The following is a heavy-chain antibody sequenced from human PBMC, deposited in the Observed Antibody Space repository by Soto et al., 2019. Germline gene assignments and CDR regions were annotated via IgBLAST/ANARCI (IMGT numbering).Heavy chain of an antibody. CDR3: ARDRALYYYDSSGYYDY. J-gene: IGHJ4*02. V-gene: IGHV3-66*01. D-gene: IGHD3-22*01. CDR1: GFTVSSNY. CDR2: IYSGGST. Sequence: GGSLRLSCAASGFTVSSNYMSWFRQAPGKGLEWVSVIYSGGSTYYADSVKGRFTISRDNSKNTLYLQMNSLRAEDTAVYYCARDRALYYYDSSGYYDYWGQGTLVTVSS.